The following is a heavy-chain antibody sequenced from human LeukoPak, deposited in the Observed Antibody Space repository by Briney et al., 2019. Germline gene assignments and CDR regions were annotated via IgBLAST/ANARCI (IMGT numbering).Heavy chain of an antibody. V-gene: IGHV4-59*01. CDR1: GGSISSYY. Sequence: PSETLSLTCTVSGGSISSYYWSWIRQPPGKGLEWIGYIYYSGSTNYNPSLKSRVTISVDTSKNQFSLKLSSVTAADTAVYYCARGYCSSTSCYTDEWGQGTLVTVSS. CDR3: ARGYCSSTSCYTDE. CDR2: IYYSGST. J-gene: IGHJ4*02. D-gene: IGHD2-2*02.